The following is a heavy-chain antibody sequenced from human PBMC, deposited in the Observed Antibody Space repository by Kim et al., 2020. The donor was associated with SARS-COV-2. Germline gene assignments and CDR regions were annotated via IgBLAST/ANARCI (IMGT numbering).Heavy chain of an antibody. Sequence: ASVKVSCKASGYTFTSYGISWVRQAPGQGLEWMGWISAYNGNTNYAQKLQGRVTMTTDTSTSTAYMELRSLRSDDTAVYYCARDWGYWVVGGSGSYDAFDIWGQGTMVTVSS. CDR2: ISAYNGNT. D-gene: IGHD3-10*01. V-gene: IGHV1-18*01. CDR3: ARDWGYWVVGGSGSYDAFDI. CDR1: GYTFTSYG. J-gene: IGHJ3*02.